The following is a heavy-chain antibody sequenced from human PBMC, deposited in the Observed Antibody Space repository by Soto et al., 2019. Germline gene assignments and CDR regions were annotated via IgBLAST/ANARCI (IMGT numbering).Heavy chain of an antibody. Sequence: PSETPSLTCAFSGCSISSGGYSWSWIRQPPGKGLEWIGYIYHSGSTYYNPSLKSRVTISVDRSKNQFSLKLSSVTAADTAVYYCARGQVVAAQHWGQGTLVTVSS. V-gene: IGHV4-30-2*01. J-gene: IGHJ4*02. CDR1: GCSISSGGYS. D-gene: IGHD2-15*01. CDR3: ARGQVVAAQH. CDR2: IYHSGST.